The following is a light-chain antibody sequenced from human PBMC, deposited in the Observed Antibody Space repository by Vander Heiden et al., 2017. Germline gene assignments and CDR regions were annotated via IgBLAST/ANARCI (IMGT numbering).Light chain of an antibody. CDR1: QSISSY. Sequence: DIQMTQSPSSLSASVGDRVTITCRASQSISSYLNWYQQKPGKAPKLLIYAASSLQSGVPSRFSGSGSGTDFTLTISRLQPEDFATYYCQQRDSTPITFGGETKVEIK. J-gene: IGKJ4*01. V-gene: IGKV1-39*01. CDR2: AAS. CDR3: QQRDSTPIT.